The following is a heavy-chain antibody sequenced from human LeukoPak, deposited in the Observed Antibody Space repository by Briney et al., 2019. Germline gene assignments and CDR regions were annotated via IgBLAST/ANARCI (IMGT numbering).Heavy chain of an antibody. CDR1: GGSISSYY. V-gene: IGHV4-59*04. Sequence: SETLSLTCTVSGGSISSYYWSWIRQPPGKGLEWIGYIYYSGSTYYNPSLKSRVTISVDTSKNQFSLKLSSVTAADTAVYYCARSKPGRGYSYGPMDVWGKGTTVTISS. CDR2: IYYSGST. D-gene: IGHD5-18*01. CDR3: ARSKPGRGYSYGPMDV. J-gene: IGHJ6*03.